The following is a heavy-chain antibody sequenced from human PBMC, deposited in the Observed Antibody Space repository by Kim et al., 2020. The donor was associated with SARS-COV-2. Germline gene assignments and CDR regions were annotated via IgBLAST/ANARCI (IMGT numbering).Heavy chain of an antibody. CDR3: AREGALSYSSSWAYYFDY. D-gene: IGHD6-13*01. V-gene: IGHV3-30*01. J-gene: IGHJ4*02. Sequence: KGRFTISRDNSKNTLYLQMNSLRAEDTAVYYCAREGALSYSSSWAYYFDYWGQGTLVTVSS.